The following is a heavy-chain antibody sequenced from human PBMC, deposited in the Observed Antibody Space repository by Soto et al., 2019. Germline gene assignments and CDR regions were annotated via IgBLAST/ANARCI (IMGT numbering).Heavy chain of an antibody. CDR2: TYYRSKWYN. V-gene: IGHV6-1*01. J-gene: IGHJ6*02. CDR1: GDSVSSNSAA. D-gene: IGHD1-7*01. CDR3: ARGLGLELRFYYYYGMDV. Sequence: QVQLQQSGPGLVKPSQTLSLTCAISGDSVSSNSAAWNWIRQSPSRGLEWLGRTYYRSKWYNDYAVSVKSRITINPDTSKNQFSLQLNSVTPEDTAVYYCARGLGLELRFYYYYGMDVWGQGTTVTVSS.